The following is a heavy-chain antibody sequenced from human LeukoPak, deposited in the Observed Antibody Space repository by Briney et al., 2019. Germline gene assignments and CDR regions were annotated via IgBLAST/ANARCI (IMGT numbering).Heavy chain of an antibody. Sequence: GGSLRLSCAASGFTFSSYSMNWVRQAPGKGLERVSYISSSSSTIYYADSVKGRFTISRDNAKNSLYLQMNSLRAEDTAVYYCARLRAYGPLDYWGQGTLVTVSS. J-gene: IGHJ4*02. CDR1: GFTFSSYS. V-gene: IGHV3-48*01. CDR2: ISSSSSTI. CDR3: ARLRAYGPLDY. D-gene: IGHD3-10*01.